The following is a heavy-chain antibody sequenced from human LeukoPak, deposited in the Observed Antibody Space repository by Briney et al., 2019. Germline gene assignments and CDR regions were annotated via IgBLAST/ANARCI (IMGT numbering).Heavy chain of an antibody. J-gene: IGHJ4*02. Sequence: GGSLRLSCAASGLTVSSNNMIWVRQAPGKGLEWVSAIYRGGSTYYADSVKGRFTISRDSSKNTLDLLVNSLRAEDTAVYYCAAMGPIFWTAYWGQGTLVTVSS. V-gene: IGHV3-53*01. CDR3: AAMGPIFWTAY. D-gene: IGHD3-9*01. CDR2: IYRGGST. CDR1: GLTVSSNN.